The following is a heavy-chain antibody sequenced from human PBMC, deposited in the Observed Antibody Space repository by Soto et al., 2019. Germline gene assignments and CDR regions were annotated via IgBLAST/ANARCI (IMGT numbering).Heavy chain of an antibody. V-gene: IGHV3-33*01. J-gene: IGHJ4*02. CDR2: IWYDGSNK. D-gene: IGHD6-13*01. Sequence: GGSLRLSCAASGFTFSSYGMHWVRQAPGKGLEWVAVIWYDGSNKYYADSVKGRFTISRDNSKNTLYLQMNSLRAEDTAVYYCARVDSSSWYKAGIDYWGQGTLVTVSS. CDR1: GFTFSSYG. CDR3: ARVDSSSWYKAGIDY.